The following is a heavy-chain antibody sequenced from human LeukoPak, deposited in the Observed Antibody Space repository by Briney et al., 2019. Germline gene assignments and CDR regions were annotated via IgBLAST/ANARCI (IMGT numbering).Heavy chain of an antibody. CDR2: ISTYNGYT. D-gene: IGHD5-18*01. CDR1: GYTFTDYG. CDR3: ARAYTAIVLDY. Sequence: ASVKVSCKASGYTFTDYGISWVRQAPGQGLEWMGWISTYNGYTKYAHKFQGRVTMTTDTSSSTAYMEPRSLRSDDTAVYYCARAYTAIVLDYWGQGTLVTVSS. V-gene: IGHV1-18*01. J-gene: IGHJ4*02.